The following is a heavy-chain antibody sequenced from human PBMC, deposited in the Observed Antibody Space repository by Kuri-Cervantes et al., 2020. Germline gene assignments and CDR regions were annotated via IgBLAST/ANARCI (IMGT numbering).Heavy chain of an antibody. V-gene: IGHV1-46*01. CDR3: ARGGLAPTSDGIDP. J-gene: IGHJ5*02. CDR2: INPNGGSI. Sequence: ASVKVSCKASGDTVSIYYIHWVRQAPGQGLEWMGIINPNGGSIDYAQKFRGRVTMTRDTSTNTIYMEVRSLTSEDTAVYYCARGGLAPTSDGIDPWGQGTLVTVSS. D-gene: IGHD2-15*01. CDR1: GDTVSIYY.